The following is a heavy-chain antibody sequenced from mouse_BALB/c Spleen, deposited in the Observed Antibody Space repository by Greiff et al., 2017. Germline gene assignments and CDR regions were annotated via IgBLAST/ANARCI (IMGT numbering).Heavy chain of an antibody. CDR2: IYPGSGNT. CDR1: GYTFTDYY. J-gene: IGHJ3*01. V-gene: IGHV1-77*01. D-gene: IGHD1-1*01. Sequence: VQLQQSGAELARPGASVKLSCKASGYTFTDYYINWVKQRTGQGLEWIGEIYPGSGNTYYNEKFKGKATLTADKSSSTAYMQLSSLTSEDSAVYFCARSGYYGSSKDFAYWGQGTLVTVSA. CDR3: ARSGYYGSSKDFAY.